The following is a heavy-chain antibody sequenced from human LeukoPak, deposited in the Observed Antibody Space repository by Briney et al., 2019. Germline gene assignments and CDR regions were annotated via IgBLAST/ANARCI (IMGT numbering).Heavy chain of an antibody. V-gene: IGHV4-30-4*01. CDR1: GGSISSGDYY. J-gene: IGHJ4*02. Sequence: PSQTLSLTCTVSGGSISSGDYYWSWIRQPPGKGLEWIGEINHSGSTNYNPSLKSRVTISVDTSKNQFSLKLSSVTAADTAVYYCATRPYFWSGYYDYWGQGTLVTVSS. D-gene: IGHD3-3*01. CDR3: ATRPYFWSGYYDY. CDR2: INHSGST.